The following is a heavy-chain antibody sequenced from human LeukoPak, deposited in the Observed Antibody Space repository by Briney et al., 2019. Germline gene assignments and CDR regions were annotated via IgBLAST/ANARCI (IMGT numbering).Heavy chain of an antibody. CDR2: INHSGST. CDR1: GGSFSGYY. V-gene: IGHV4-34*01. D-gene: IGHD3-10*01. CDR3: ARDPGGSGSYYYYYYGMDV. J-gene: IGHJ6*02. Sequence: SETLSLTCAVYGGSFSGYYWSWIRQPPGKGLEWIGEINHSGSTNYNPSLKSRVTISVDTSKNQFSLKLSSVTAADTAVYYCARDPGGSGSYYYYYYGMDVWGQGTTVTVSS.